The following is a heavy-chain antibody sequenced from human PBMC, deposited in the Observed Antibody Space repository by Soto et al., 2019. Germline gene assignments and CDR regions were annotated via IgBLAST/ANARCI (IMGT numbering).Heavy chain of an antibody. D-gene: IGHD2-21*02. CDR3: ARDLWGYCGTDCYPLDV. J-gene: IGHJ6*02. V-gene: IGHV4-59*01. Sequence: QVQLQESGPGLVKPSETLSLTCTVSGGTISRYYWSWIRQPPGKGLEWIGYMYNTGSTVYNPSFKSRVTISVETSKTQFSLKLNSVTAADTAVYYCARDLWGYCGTDCYPLDVWGQGTTVTVSS. CDR1: GGTISRYY. CDR2: MYNTGST.